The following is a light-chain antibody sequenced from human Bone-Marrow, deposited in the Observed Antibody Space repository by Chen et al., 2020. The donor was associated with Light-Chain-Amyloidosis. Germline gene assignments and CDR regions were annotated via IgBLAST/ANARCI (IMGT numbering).Light chain of an antibody. CDR2: RDT. CDR1: DLPTKY. V-gene: IGLV3-25*03. Sequence: SYELIQPPSLSVSPGQTARITCSGDDLPTKYAYWYQQKPGQAPVLVIHRDTERPSGISERFSGSSSGTTATLTSSGVQAEDEADYHCQSADSSGTYEVIFGGGTKLTVL. J-gene: IGLJ2*01. CDR3: QSADSSGTYEVI.